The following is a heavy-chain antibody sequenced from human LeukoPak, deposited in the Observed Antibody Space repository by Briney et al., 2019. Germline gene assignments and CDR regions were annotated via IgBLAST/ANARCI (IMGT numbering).Heavy chain of an antibody. D-gene: IGHD3-22*01. CDR3: ARGDYYDSSGPFDY. Sequence: SVKVSCKASGGTFSSYAISWVRQAPGQGLEWMGGIIPIFGTANYAQKFQGRVTITTDESTSTAYMELSSLRSEDTAVYYCARGDYYDSSGPFDYWGQGTPVTVSS. CDR2: IIPIFGTA. CDR1: GGTFSSYA. V-gene: IGHV1-69*05. J-gene: IGHJ4*02.